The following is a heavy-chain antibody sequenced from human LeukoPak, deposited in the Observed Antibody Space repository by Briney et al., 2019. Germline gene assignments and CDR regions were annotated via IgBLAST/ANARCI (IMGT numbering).Heavy chain of an antibody. CDR3: ARGSSGYPYYFDC. Sequence: ASVKVSCKASGYTFTSYYMHWVRQAPGQGLEWMGIINPSGGSTGYAQKFQGRVTITRDTSASTAYMELSSLRSEDMAVYYCARGSSGYPYYFDCWGQGTLVTVSS. D-gene: IGHD6-19*01. CDR2: INPSGGST. CDR1: GYTFTSYY. J-gene: IGHJ4*02. V-gene: IGHV1-46*01.